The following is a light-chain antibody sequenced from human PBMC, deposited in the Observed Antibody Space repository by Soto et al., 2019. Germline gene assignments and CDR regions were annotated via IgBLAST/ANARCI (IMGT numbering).Light chain of an antibody. CDR3: QSYDSSRSGYV. V-gene: IGLV1-40*01. J-gene: IGLJ1*01. CDR1: SSNIGAGYE. Sequence: QSVLTQPPSVSEAPGQRVTISCTGSSSNIGAGYEAHWYQQVPGTAHKLLIYENNNRTSGVPDRFSGSKSGTSASLAITGLQAEDVAEYYCQSYDSSRSGYVCGTGTKLNVL. CDR2: ENN.